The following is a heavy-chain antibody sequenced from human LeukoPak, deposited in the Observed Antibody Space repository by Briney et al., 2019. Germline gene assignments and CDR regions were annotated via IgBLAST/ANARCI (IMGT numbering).Heavy chain of an antibody. Sequence: SETLSLTCAVYGGSFSGYYWSWIRQPPGKGLEWIGEINHSGSTNYNPSLKSRVTISVDTSKNQFSLKLSSVTAAHTAVYYCARRFSRYYDFWSGNGYLNYWGQGTLVTVSS. CDR3: ARRFSRYYDFWSGNGYLNY. J-gene: IGHJ4*02. CDR2: INHSGST. V-gene: IGHV4-34*01. D-gene: IGHD3-3*01. CDR1: GGSFSGYY.